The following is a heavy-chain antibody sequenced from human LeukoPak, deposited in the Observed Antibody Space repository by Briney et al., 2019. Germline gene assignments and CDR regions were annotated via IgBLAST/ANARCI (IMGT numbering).Heavy chain of an antibody. D-gene: IGHD3-22*01. CDR2: IYYSGST. CDR3: ARRKWGITMID. J-gene: IGHJ4*02. Sequence: SETLSLTCNVSGGSVSNTGYYWSWIRQPPGKGLEWIGYIYYSGSTNYNPSLKSRVTISVDTSKNQFSLKLSSVTAADTAVYYCARRKWGITMIDWGQGTLVTVSS. V-gene: IGHV4-61*08. CDR1: GGSVSNTGYY.